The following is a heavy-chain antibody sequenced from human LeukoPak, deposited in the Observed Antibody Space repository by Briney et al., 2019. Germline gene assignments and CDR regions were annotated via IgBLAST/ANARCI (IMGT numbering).Heavy chain of an antibody. CDR1: GFTFSSYE. Sequence: GGSLRLSCAASGFTFSSYEMNWVHQAPGKGLEWVSYISSSGSTIYYADSVKGRFTISRDNAKNSLYLQMNSLRAEDTAVYYCARQVGYSYGYGESSDWGQGTLVTVSS. CDR3: ARQVGYSYGYGESSD. CDR2: ISSSGSTI. D-gene: IGHD5-18*01. V-gene: IGHV3-48*03. J-gene: IGHJ4*02.